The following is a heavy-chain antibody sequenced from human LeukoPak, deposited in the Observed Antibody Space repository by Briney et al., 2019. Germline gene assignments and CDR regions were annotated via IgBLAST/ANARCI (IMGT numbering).Heavy chain of an antibody. CDR1: GYTFTSYG. J-gene: IGHJ6*03. CDR3: ARVRGIAARPGNYYYMDV. V-gene: IGHV1-18*01. CDR2: ISAYNGNT. D-gene: IGHD6-6*01. Sequence: ASVKVSCKASGYTFTSYGISWVRQAPGQGLEWMGWISAYNGNTNYAQKLQGRVTMTTDTSASTAYMELRSLRSDDTAVYYCARVRGIAARPGNYYYMDVWGEGTTVTVSS.